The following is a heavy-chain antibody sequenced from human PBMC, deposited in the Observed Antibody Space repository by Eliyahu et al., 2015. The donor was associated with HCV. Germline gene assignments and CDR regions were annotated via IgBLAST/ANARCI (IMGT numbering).Heavy chain of an antibody. CDR3: ARARVSYGFFLSIHPFDY. J-gene: IGHJ4*02. D-gene: IGHD5-18*01. V-gene: IGHV1-69*04. Sequence: QVQLVQSGAEVKKPGSSVKVSCKASGGTFSSYAIRWVRQAPGQGLEWMGRIIPILGIANYAQKFQGRVTITADKSTSTAYMELSSLRSEDTAVYYCARARVSYGFFLSIHPFDYWGQGTLVTVSS. CDR2: IIPILGIA. CDR1: GGTFSSYA.